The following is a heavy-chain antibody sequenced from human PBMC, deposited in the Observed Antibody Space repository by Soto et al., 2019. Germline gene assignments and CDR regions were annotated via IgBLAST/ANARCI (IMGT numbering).Heavy chain of an antibody. CDR1: GFTFSSYS. V-gene: IGHV3-21*01. CDR2: ISSSSSYI. J-gene: IGHJ3*02. D-gene: IGHD4-4*01. CDR3: ARAETTVTTYGAFDI. Sequence: EVQLVESGGGLVKPGGSLRLSCAASGFTFSSYSMNWVRQAPGKGLEWVSSISSSSSYIYYADSVKGRFTISRDNAKNSLYLQMNSLRAEDTAVYYCARAETTVTTYGAFDIWGQGTMVTVSP.